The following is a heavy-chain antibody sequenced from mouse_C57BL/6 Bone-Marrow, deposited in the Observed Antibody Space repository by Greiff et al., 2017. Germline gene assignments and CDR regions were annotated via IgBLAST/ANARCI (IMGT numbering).Heavy chain of an antibody. Sequence: QVQLQQPGAELVKPGASVKMSCTASCYTFTSYWITWVQQRPGQGLEWIGDIYPGSGRTNYNEKFKSKATLTVDTSSSTAYMQLSSLTSEDSAVYYCARPYYSNYWYFDVWGTGTTVTVSS. CDR2: IYPGSGRT. V-gene: IGHV1-55*01. CDR1: CYTFTSYW. J-gene: IGHJ1*03. D-gene: IGHD2-5*01. CDR3: ARPYYSNYWYFDV.